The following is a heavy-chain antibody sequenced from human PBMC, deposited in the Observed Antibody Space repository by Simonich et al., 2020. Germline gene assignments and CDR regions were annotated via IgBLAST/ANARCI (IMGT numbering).Heavy chain of an antibody. V-gene: IGHV1-69-2*01. J-gene: IGHJ3*02. CDR2: VYQEDGET. Sequence: EVQLLPSGAEVKKPGATVKISCKVSGTTFTDSYMQWVQQAPGKGMGRMELVYQEDGETIYEEKCQGRGTITADTSTDTAYMELSSLRSEDTAVYYCATGFEYSSSSWAFDIWGQGTRVTVSS. CDR3: ATGFEYSSSSWAFDI. CDR1: GTTFTDSY. D-gene: IGHD6-6*01.